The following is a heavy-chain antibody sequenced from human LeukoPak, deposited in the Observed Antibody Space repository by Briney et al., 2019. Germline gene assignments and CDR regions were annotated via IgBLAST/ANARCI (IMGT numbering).Heavy chain of an antibody. CDR3: ATLSDRNFYYSDGLDV. Sequence: LGGSLRLSCAASGFTLSTYEMNWVRQAPGKGLEWAAYIGRYGVTTYYADSVKGRFTISGDNAKNSLNLHMNSLRAEDTAVYYCATLSDRNFYYSDGLDVWGQGTTVTVS. V-gene: IGHV3-48*03. D-gene: IGHD1-14*01. CDR2: IGRYGVTT. CDR1: GFTLSTYE. J-gene: IGHJ6*02.